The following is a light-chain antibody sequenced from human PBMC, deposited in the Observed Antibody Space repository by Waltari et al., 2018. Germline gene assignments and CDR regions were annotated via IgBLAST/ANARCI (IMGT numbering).Light chain of an antibody. CDR1: QSINTY. Sequence: DIQMTQSPSSLSASVGDSVTITCRASQSINTYLNWYQQTPGKVPKLLIYAASTLQSGVPSRFRGSGSGTDFTLTISSLQPEDVATYYCQKYDSVPFTFGPGTKVDI. CDR3: QKYDSVPFT. V-gene: IGKV1-27*01. CDR2: AAS. J-gene: IGKJ3*01.